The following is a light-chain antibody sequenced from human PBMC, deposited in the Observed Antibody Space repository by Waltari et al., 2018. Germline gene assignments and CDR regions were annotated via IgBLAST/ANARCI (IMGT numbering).Light chain of an antibody. CDR3: ALYMPSDIWV. J-gene: IGLJ3*02. CDR1: SASVSTSYY. CDR2: RTH. V-gene: IGLV8-61*01. Sequence: QTVVTQEPSFSVSPGGTVTLTCGLTSASVSTSYYPSWYQQTPGQAPPTLIYRTHGRSSGVPDRFSGSILGNKAALTITGAQADDESDYYCALYMPSDIWVFGGGTRLTVL.